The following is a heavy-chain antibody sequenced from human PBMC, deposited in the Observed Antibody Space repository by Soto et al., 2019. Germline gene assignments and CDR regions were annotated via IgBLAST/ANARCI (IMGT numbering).Heavy chain of an antibody. CDR3: AKVYLWFGESNGNKYYFDY. CDR2: IISCRSSI. CDR1: RFNFNTHI. J-gene: IGHJ4*02. D-gene: IGHD3-10*01. Sequence: HPSGALRLSCAASRFNFNTHIMNRVRQAAWKEVQCVSYIISCRSSIYYADSVKGRFTISRDNAKNLLYLQMNSLRAEDTAVYYCAKVYLWFGESNGNKYYFDYWGQGT. V-gene: IGHV3-48*01.